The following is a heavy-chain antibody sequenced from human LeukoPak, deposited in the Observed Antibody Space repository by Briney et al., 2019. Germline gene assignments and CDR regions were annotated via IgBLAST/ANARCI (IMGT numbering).Heavy chain of an antibody. CDR3: ARTYSSGYSYYFDY. J-gene: IGHJ4*02. CDR2: IYHSGST. D-gene: IGHD3-22*01. Sequence: SETLSLTCTVSGYSISSGYYWGWIRQPPGKGLEWIGSIYHSGSTYYNPSLKSRVTISVDTSKNQFSLKLSSVTAADTAVYYCARTYSSGYSYYFDYWGQGTLVTVSS. CDR1: GYSISSGYY. V-gene: IGHV4-38-2*02.